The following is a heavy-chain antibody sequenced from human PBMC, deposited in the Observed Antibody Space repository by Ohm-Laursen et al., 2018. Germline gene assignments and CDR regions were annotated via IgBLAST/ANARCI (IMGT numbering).Heavy chain of an antibody. J-gene: IGHJ4*02. CDR1: GFTLRSYV. CDR3: AKGTVTTLSSFDN. Sequence: SLRLSCSASGFTLRSYVMHWVRQAPGKGLEWVAVISYDGSNKYYADSVKGRFTISRDNSKNTLYLQMNSLRAEDTAVYYCAKGTVTTLSSFDNWGQGTLVTVSS. V-gene: IGHV3-30*18. CDR2: ISYDGSNK. D-gene: IGHD4-17*01.